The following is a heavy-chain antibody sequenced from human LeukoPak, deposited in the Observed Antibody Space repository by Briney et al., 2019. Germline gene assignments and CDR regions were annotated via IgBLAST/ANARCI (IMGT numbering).Heavy chain of an antibody. CDR3: ARHISPAAAYMDV. J-gene: IGHJ6*02. Sequence: KPSETLSLTCTVSGGSISSYYWSWIRQPPGKGLEWIGYIYYSGSTNYNPSLKSRVTISVDTSKNQFSLKLSSVTAADTAVYYCARHISPAAAYMDVWGQGTTVTVSS. D-gene: IGHD6-13*01. V-gene: IGHV4-59*08. CDR2: IYYSGST. CDR1: GGSISSYY.